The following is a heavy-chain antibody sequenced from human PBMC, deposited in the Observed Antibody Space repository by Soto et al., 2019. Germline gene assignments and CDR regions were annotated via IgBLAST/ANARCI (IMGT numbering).Heavy chain of an antibody. CDR2: ISAYNGNT. J-gene: IGHJ5*02. CDR1: GYTFTSYG. Sequence: GASVKATSKDPGYTFTSYGISWVQQAPGQGLEWMGWISAYNGNTNYAQKLQGRVTMTTDTSTSTAYMEVRSLRSDDTAVYYFARESGDYFGLVCCDPWRQGTLVTVSS. D-gene: IGHD3-10*01. V-gene: IGHV1-18*01. CDR3: ARESGDYFGLVCCDP.